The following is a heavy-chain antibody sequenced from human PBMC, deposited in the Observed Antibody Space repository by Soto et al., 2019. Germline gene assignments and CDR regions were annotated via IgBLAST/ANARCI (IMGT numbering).Heavy chain of an antibody. CDR2: IIPRGASP. CDR3: ARSPPGGSALGGWFDP. Sequence: QVQLVQSGAEVKKPGAAVRVSCKASGFTFTSYCLHWVRQAPGQGLEWTGIINSGKGLAWMGIIIPRGASPGYAQKFQGRATMTTDTSTSTVYMELSSLRSEDTAVYYCARSPPGGSALGGWFDPWGQGTLVTVSS. CDR1: GFTFTSYC. V-gene: IGHV1-46*01. J-gene: IGHJ5*02. D-gene: IGHD3-16*01.